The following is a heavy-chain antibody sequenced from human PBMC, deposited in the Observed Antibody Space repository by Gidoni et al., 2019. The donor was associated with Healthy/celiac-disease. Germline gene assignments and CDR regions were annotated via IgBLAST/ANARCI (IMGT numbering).Heavy chain of an antibody. CDR1: GGTFRSYA. Sequence: QVQLVQSGAEVKQPGSSVKVSCKASGGTFRSYAISWVRQAPGQGLEWMGGIIPIFGTANYAQKFQGRVTITADESTSTAYMELSSLRSEDTAVYYCARGRQDYYDSSGSNPLDYWGQGTLVTVSS. V-gene: IGHV1-69*01. CDR3: ARGRQDYYDSSGSNPLDY. D-gene: IGHD3-22*01. J-gene: IGHJ4*02. CDR2: IIPIFGTA.